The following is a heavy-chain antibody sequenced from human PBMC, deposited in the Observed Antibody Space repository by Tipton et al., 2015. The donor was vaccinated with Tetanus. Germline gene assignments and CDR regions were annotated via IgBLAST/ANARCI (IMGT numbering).Heavy chain of an antibody. CDR3: ARGKVVDYDFWSGYSSASNHAVYFQH. CDR2: IYYSGST. D-gene: IGHD3-3*01. Sequence: TLSLTCAVYGGSFSGYYWSWIRQPPGKGLEWIGYIYYSGSTYYNPSLKSRVTISVDTSKNQFSLKLSSVTAADTAVYYCARGKVVDYDFWSGYSSASNHAVYFQHWGQGTLVTVSS. V-gene: IGHV4-34*09. CDR1: GGSFSGYY. J-gene: IGHJ1*01.